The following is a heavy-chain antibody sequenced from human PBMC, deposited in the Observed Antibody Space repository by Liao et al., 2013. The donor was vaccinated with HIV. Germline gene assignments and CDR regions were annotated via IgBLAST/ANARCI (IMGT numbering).Heavy chain of an antibody. D-gene: IGHD4-23*01. V-gene: IGHV4-59*12. CDR2: VYYSGST. J-gene: IGHJ4*02. Sequence: QVQLQESGPGLVKPSETLSLTCTVSGGSISSYQWTWIRQPPGKGLEWIGHVYYSGSTNXNSSLKSRVTISADTSKNQFSLKVTYVTAADTAVYYCARGGGGKGFDSWGQGNPGHRLL. CDR3: ARGGGGKGFDS. CDR1: GGSISSYQ.